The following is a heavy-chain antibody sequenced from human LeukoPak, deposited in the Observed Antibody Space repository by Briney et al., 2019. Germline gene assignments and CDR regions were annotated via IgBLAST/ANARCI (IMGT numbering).Heavy chain of an antibody. CDR2: IYSAGTT. J-gene: IGHJ4*02. V-gene: IGHV3-66*01. CDR3: VRSYGSGTYIDY. CDR1: GFTVSDNY. D-gene: IGHD3-10*01. Sequence: GGSLRLSCAASGFTVSDNYISWVRQAPGKGLEWVALIYSAGTTHADSVRGRFTISRDKSKNTLNLQMSSLRAEDTAVYFCVRSYGSGTYIDYWGQGTLVTVSS.